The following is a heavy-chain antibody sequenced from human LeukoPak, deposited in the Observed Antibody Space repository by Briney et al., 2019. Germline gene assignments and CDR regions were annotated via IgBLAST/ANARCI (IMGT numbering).Heavy chain of an antibody. V-gene: IGHV1-18*01. Sequence: ASVKVSCKASGYTFTSYGISWVRQAPGQGLEWMGWISAYNGNTNYAQKLQGRVTMTTDTSTSTAYMELRSLRSDDTAVYYCVSEAPCGGDCYSGAFDIWGQGTMVTVSS. D-gene: IGHD2-21*01. CDR1: GYTFTSYG. CDR2: ISAYNGNT. CDR3: VSEAPCGGDCYSGAFDI. J-gene: IGHJ3*02.